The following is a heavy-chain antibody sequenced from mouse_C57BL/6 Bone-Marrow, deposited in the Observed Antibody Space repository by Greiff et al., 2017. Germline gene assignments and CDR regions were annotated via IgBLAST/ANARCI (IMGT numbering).Heavy chain of an antibody. CDR2: INPYNGGT. J-gene: IGHJ3*01. D-gene: IGHD2-4*01. CDR3: ARRDDYDVRFAY. CDR1: GYTFTDYY. Sequence: EVQLQQSGPVLVKPGASVKMSCKASGYTFTDYYMNWVKQSHGKSLEWIGVINPYNGGTSYNQKFKGKATLTVDKSSSTAYMELNSLTSEDSAVYYCARRDDYDVRFAYWGQGTLVTVSA. V-gene: IGHV1-19*01.